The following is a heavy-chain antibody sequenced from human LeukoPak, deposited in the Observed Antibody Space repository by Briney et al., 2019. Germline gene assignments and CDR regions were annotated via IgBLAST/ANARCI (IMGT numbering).Heavy chain of an antibody. CDR3: ARESVVPAATRFDP. D-gene: IGHD2-2*01. V-gene: IGHV4-34*01. J-gene: IGHJ5*02. Sequence: SETLSLTCTVSGGSISSYYWSWIRQPPGKGLEWIGEINHSGSTNYNPSLKSRVTISVDTSKNQFSLKLSSVTAADTAVYYCARESVVPAATRFDPWGQGTLVTVSS. CDR2: INHSGST. CDR1: GGSISSYY.